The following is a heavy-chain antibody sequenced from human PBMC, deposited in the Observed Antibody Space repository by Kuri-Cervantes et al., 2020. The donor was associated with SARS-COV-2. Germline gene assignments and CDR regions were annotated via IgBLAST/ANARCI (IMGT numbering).Heavy chain of an antibody. V-gene: IGHV4-34*01. CDR2: INHSGST. Sequence: SETLSLTCAVYGGSFSGYYWSWIRQPPGKGLEWIGEINHSGSTNYNPSLKSRVTISVDTSKNQFSLKLSSVTAADTAVYYCARMTKGLRFPYYYYYYGMDVWGQGTTVTVSS. CDR3: ARMTKGLRFPYYYYYYGMDV. J-gene: IGHJ6*02. CDR1: GGSFSGYY. D-gene: IGHD3-3*01.